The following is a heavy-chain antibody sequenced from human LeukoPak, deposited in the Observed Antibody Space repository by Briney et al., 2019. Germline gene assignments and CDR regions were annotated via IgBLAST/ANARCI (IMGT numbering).Heavy chain of an antibody. J-gene: IGHJ4*02. CDR3: ARHFWTSGWSFYFDY. Sequence: SETLSLTCDVSGGSLSGSYWSWIRQPPGKGLEWIGYVYFTGSTNYNPSLKSRVTISLDTSKNQFSLKLSSVTAADTAVYYCARHFWTSGWSFYFDYRGQGILVTVSS. D-gene: IGHD6-19*01. CDR2: VYFTGST. CDR1: GGSLSGSY. V-gene: IGHV4-59*08.